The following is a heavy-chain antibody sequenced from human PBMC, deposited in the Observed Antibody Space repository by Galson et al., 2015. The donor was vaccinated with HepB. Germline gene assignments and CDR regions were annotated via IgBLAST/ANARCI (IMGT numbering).Heavy chain of an antibody. CDR3: ARDLRGSGWYVDY. CDR1: GFTFSSYW. J-gene: IGHJ4*02. Sequence: LRLSCAASGFTFSSYWMSWVRQAPGKGLEWVANIKQDGSEKYYVDSVKGRFTISRDNAKNSLYLQMNSLRAEETAVYYCARDLRGSGWYVDYWGQGTLVTVSS. D-gene: IGHD6-19*01. V-gene: IGHV3-7*01. CDR2: IKQDGSEK.